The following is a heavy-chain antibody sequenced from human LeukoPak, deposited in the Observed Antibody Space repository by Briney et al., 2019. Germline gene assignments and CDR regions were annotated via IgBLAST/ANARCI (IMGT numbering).Heavy chain of an antibody. D-gene: IGHD3-10*01. CDR1: GGTFSSHA. Sequence: GASVKVSCKASGGTFSSHAISWVRQAPGQGLEWMGGIIPIFGTANYAQKFQGRVTITADKSTSTAYMELSSLRSEDTAVYYCARHRSDPYYFDYWGQGTLVTVSS. J-gene: IGHJ4*02. V-gene: IGHV1-69*06. CDR2: IIPIFGTA. CDR3: ARHRSDPYYFDY.